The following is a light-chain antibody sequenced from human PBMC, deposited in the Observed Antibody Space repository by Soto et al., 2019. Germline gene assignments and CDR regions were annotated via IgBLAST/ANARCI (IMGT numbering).Light chain of an antibody. CDR1: QSVSSY. CDR2: DPS. CDR3: QQRSNWPLT. Sequence: EIVLTQSPATLSLSPGERATLSSRASQSVSSYLAWYQQKPGQAPRLLIYDPSNRAPAIQARFSGSGYGTDFTLTISSLEPEDFAVYYCQQRSNWPLTFGGGTKVEIK. J-gene: IGKJ4*01. V-gene: IGKV3-11*01.